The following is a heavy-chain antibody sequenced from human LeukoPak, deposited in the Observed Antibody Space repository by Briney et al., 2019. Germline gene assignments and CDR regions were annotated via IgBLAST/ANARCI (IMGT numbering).Heavy chain of an antibody. Sequence: ASVKVSCKASGYTFTSYDISWVRQATGQGLEWMGWMNPNSGNAGYAQRFQGRVTMTRNNSISTAYMELTSLRSEDTAVYYCGRPLQRGSWTQRALDYWGQGTLVAVSS. J-gene: IGHJ4*02. D-gene: IGHD3-10*01. V-gene: IGHV1-8*01. CDR3: GRPLQRGSWTQRALDY. CDR2: MNPNSGNA. CDR1: GYTFTSYD.